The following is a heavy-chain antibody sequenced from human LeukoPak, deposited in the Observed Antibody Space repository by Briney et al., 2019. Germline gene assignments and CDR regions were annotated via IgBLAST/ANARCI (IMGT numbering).Heavy chain of an antibody. J-gene: IGHJ4*02. V-gene: IGHV4-31*03. D-gene: IGHD3-22*01. CDR2: IYYSGST. CDR1: GGSISSGGYY. CDR3: ARVRPNYYDSSGYEDY. Sequence: SQTLSPTCTVSGGSISSGGYYWSWIRQHPGKGLEWIGYIYYSGSTYYNPSLKSRVTISVDTSKNQFSLKLSSVTAADTAVYYCARVRPNYYDSSGYEDYWGQGTLVTVSS.